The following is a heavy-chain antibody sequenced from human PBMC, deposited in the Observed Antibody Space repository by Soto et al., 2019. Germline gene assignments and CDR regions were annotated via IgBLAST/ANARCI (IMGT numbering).Heavy chain of an antibody. CDR3: ARDSAPNYDFWSGYHAAHNCFDP. D-gene: IGHD3-3*01. V-gene: IGHV1-2*02. CDR2: INPNSGGT. CDR1: GYTFTGYY. Sequence: GASVKVSCKASGYTFTGYYMHWVRQAPGQGLEWMGWINPNSGGTNYAQKFQGRVTRTRDTSISTAYMELSRLRSDDTAVYYCARDSAPNYDFWSGYHAAHNCFDPWGQGTLVTVSS. J-gene: IGHJ5*02.